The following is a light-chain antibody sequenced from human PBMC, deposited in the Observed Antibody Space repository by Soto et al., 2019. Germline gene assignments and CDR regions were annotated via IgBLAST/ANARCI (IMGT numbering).Light chain of an antibody. J-gene: IGLJ1*01. CDR1: SSDVGYNY. CDR2: EVS. CDR3: SSYTTTNTLGV. Sequence: QSALTQPASVSGSPGQSITISCTGTSSDVGYNYVSWYQQYPGKAPKIIIYEVSNRPSGVSHRFSGSKSGNTASLTISGLQAEDEADYYCSSYTTTNTLGVFGTGTKVTVL. V-gene: IGLV2-14*01.